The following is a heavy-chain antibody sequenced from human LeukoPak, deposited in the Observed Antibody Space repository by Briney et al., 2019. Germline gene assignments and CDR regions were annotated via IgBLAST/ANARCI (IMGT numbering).Heavy chain of an antibody. V-gene: IGHV1-2*02. J-gene: IGHJ4*02. Sequence: ASVKVSCKASGYTFTGYYMHWVRQAPGQGLEWMGWINPNSGGTNYAQKFQGRATMTRDTSISTAYMELSRLRSDDTAVYYCAKDPIPRADPSTSFDYWGQGTPVTVSS. CDR3: AKDPIPRADPSTSFDY. CDR2: INPNSGGT. CDR1: GYTFTGYY.